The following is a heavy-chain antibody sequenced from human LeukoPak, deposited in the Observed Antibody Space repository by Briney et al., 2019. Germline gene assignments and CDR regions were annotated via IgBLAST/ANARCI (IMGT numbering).Heavy chain of an antibody. CDR3: ARVAASNPIYYYYYMDV. CDR2: ISSSSYI. V-gene: IGHV3-21*01. D-gene: IGHD4-11*01. CDR1: GFTFSSYS. Sequence: GGSLRLSCAASGFTFSSYSMNWVRQAPGKGLEWVSSISSSSYIYYADSVKGRFTISRDNAKNSLYLQMNSLRAEDTAVYYCARVAASNPIYYYYYMDVWGKGTTVTVSS. J-gene: IGHJ6*03.